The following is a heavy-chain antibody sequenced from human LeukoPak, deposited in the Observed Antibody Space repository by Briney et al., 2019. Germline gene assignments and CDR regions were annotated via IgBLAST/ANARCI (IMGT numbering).Heavy chain of an antibody. CDR3: AKSSPPPLRS. CDR1: GFSFSSYA. J-gene: IGHJ5*02. V-gene: IGHV3-23*01. Sequence: GGSLRLSCAISGFSFSSYAMSWVLQAPGKGLEWVSAMSSSDDGRYYAASVRGRFTISRDNSKNTLYLQMNSLRAEDTAVYYCAKSSPPPLRSWGQGTLVTVSS. CDR2: MSSSDDGR.